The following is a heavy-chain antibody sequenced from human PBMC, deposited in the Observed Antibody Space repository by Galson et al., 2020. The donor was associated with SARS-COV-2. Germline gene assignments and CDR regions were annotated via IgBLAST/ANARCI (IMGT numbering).Heavy chain of an antibody. J-gene: IGHJ4*02. D-gene: IGHD2-2*01. Sequence: SETLSLTCTVSGGSISSSSYYWGWIRQPPGKGLEWIGSIYYSGSTYYNPSLKSRVTISVDTSKNQFSLKLSSVTAADTAVYYCARLGVPAAAIPRRPLGDYWGQGTLVTVSS. CDR3: ARLGVPAAAIPRRPLGDY. CDR2: IYYSGST. V-gene: IGHV4-39*01. CDR1: GGSISSSSYY.